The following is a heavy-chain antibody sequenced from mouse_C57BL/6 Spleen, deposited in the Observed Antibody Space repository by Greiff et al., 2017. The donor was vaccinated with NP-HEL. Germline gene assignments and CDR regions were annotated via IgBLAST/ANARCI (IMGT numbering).Heavy chain of an antibody. CDR1: GFTFSDYG. D-gene: IGHD2-4*01. Sequence: EVMLVESGGGLVKPGGSLKLSCAASGFTFSDYGMHWVRQAPEKGLEWVAYISSGSSTIYYADTVKGRFTISRDNAKNTLFLQMTSLRSEDTAMYYCARQDYDYDGDWYFDVWGTGTTVTVSS. CDR3: ARQDYDYDGDWYFDV. V-gene: IGHV5-17*01. CDR2: ISSGSSTI. J-gene: IGHJ1*03.